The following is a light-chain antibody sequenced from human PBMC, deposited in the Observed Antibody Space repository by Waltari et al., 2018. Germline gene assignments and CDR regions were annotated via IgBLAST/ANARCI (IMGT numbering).Light chain of an antibody. J-gene: IGKJ1*01. CDR3: QQRSNWT. CDR1: QRVSSY. CDR2: DAS. Sequence: EIVMTQSPATLSLSPGERATLSCRASQRVSSYLAWYQQNPGQAPRLLIYDASNRATGIPARFSGSGSGTEFTLTISSLEPEDFAVYYCQQRSNWTFGQGTKVEIK. V-gene: IGKV3-11*01.